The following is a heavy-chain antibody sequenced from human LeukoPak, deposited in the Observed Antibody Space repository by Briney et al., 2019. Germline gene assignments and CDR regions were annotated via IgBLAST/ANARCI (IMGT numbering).Heavy chain of an antibody. J-gene: IGHJ5*02. V-gene: IGHV3-33*01. CDR2: IWFDGINT. CDR3: VRDYCSGGSCYESKWFDP. D-gene: IGHD2-15*01. Sequence: PGGSLRLSCAASGFTFSKYGMHWVRQAPGKGLEWVAVIWFDGINTNHADSVKGRFTVSRDNSKNTLFLQMNSLRAEDTAVYFCVRDYCSGGSCYESKWFDPWGQGTLVTVSS. CDR1: GFTFSKYG.